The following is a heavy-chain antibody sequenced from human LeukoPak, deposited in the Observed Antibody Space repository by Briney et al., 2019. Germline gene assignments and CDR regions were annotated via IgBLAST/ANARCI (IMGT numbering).Heavy chain of an antibody. CDR1: GYTLTELS. V-gene: IGHV1-24*01. CDR3: ARGGMGGIIISPGYYDY. D-gene: IGHD3-10*01. CDR2: FDPEDGET. J-gene: IGHJ4*02. Sequence: ASVKVSCKVPGYTLTELSMHWVRQAPGKGLEWMGGFDPEDGETIYAQKFQGRVTMTEDTSTDTAYMELSSLGSEDTAVYYCARGGMGGIIISPGYYDYWGQGTLVTVSS.